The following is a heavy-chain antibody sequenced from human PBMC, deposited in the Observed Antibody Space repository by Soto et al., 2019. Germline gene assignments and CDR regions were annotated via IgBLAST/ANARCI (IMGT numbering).Heavy chain of an antibody. J-gene: IGHJ6*02. CDR3: AKAGGLDGYKYYYYYGMDV. D-gene: IGHD5-12*01. V-gene: IGHV3-23*01. Sequence: EVQLLESGGGLVQPGGSLRLSCAASGFTFSSYAMSWVRQAPGKGLEWVSAISGSGGSTYYADSVKGRFTISRDNSKNSLYLQMNSLTAEDTAVDYCAKAGGLDGYKYYYYYGMDVWGQGTTVTVSS. CDR1: GFTFSSYA. CDR2: ISGSGGST.